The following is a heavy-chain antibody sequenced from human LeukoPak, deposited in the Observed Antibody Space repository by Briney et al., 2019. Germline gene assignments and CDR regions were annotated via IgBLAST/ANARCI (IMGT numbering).Heavy chain of an antibody. J-gene: IGHJ4*02. CDR1: GFIFSNYG. CDR2: ISYDGSNK. Sequence: PGGSPRLSCAASGFIFSNYGMHWVRQAPGKGLEWVAVISYDGSNKNYADSVKGRFTISRDSSKNTLYLQMNSLRVEDTAVYYCAKDWAPYCGGDCYFNYWGQGTLVTASS. CDR3: AKDWAPYCGGDCYFNY. V-gene: IGHV3-30*18. D-gene: IGHD2-21*02.